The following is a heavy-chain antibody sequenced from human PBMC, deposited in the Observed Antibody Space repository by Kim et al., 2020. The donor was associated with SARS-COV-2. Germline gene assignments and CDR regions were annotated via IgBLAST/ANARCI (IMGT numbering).Heavy chain of an antibody. J-gene: IGHJ6*02. Sequence: SRVTISVDTSKNQFSLKLSSVTAADTAVYYCARVSRGATIYNYYYDGMDVWGQGTTVTVSS. V-gene: IGHV4-59*01. CDR3: ARVSRGATIYNYYYDGMDV. D-gene: IGHD5-12*01.